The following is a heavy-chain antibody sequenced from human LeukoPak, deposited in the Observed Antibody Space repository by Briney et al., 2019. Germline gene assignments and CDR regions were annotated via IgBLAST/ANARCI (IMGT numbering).Heavy chain of an antibody. Sequence: PGGSLRLSCAASGFTFSSYWMSWVRQAPGKGLEWVANIKQDGSEKYYVDSVKGRFTISRDNAKNSLYLQMNSLRAEDTAVYYCASDRFGSDYYDSSGTGFDYWGQGTLVTVSS. D-gene: IGHD3-22*01. CDR1: GFTFSSYW. V-gene: IGHV3-7*01. J-gene: IGHJ4*02. CDR2: IKQDGSEK. CDR3: ASDRFGSDYYDSSGTGFDY.